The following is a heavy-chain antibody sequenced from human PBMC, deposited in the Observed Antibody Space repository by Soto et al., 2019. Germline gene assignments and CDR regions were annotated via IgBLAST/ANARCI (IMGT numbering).Heavy chain of an antibody. CDR1: GFTFDDYA. D-gene: IGHD3-10*01. J-gene: IGHJ4*02. Sequence: EVQLVESGGGLVQPGRSLRLSCAASGFTFDDYAMHWVRQAPGKGLEWVSGISWNSGSIGYADSVKGRFIISSDNAKNPLYLQMNSLRIEDTALYYCAKDGSGGRGLAWGQGTLVTVSS. CDR3: AKDGSGGRGLA. CDR2: ISWNSGSI. V-gene: IGHV3-9*01.